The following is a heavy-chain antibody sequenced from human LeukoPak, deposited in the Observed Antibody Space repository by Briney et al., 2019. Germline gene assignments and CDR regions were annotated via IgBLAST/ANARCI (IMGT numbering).Heavy chain of an antibody. CDR3: ASRDIVVVVAATNTFNI. V-gene: IGHV1-69*02. CDR2: IIPTLGIA. CDR1: GGTFNSYT. D-gene: IGHD2-15*01. Sequence: GASVKVSCKASGGTFNSYTISWVRQAPGQGLEWMGRIIPTLGIANYAQKFQGRVTITADKSTSTAYMELSSLRSVDTAVYYCASRDIVVVVAATNTFNIWGQGTMVTVSS. J-gene: IGHJ3*02.